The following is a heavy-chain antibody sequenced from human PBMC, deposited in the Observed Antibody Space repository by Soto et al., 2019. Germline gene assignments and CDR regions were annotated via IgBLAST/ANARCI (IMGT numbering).Heavy chain of an antibody. Sequence: GGSLRLSCSVSGFTFDDYAMHWVRQAPGKGLEWVSGISWNSGSIGYADSVKGRFTISRDNAKNSLYLQMNSLRAEDTALYYCAKDMGTVVVVAAGFDYWGQGTLVTVSS. CDR1: GFTFDDYA. J-gene: IGHJ4*02. CDR2: ISWNSGSI. D-gene: IGHD2-15*01. V-gene: IGHV3-9*01. CDR3: AKDMGTVVVVAAGFDY.